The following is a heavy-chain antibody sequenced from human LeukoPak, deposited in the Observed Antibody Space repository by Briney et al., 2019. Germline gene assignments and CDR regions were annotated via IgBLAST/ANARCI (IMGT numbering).Heavy chain of an antibody. CDR2: IKQDGSEK. J-gene: IGHJ4*02. CDR1: GFTFSSHS. D-gene: IGHD6-19*01. Sequence: GGSLRLSCTASGFTFSSHSLSWVRQAPGKGLEWVANIKQDGSEKYYVDSVKGRFTISRDNAKSSLYLQMNSLRAEDTAVYYCARGSGWYFYWGQGTLVTVSS. CDR3: ARGSGWYFY. V-gene: IGHV3-7*01.